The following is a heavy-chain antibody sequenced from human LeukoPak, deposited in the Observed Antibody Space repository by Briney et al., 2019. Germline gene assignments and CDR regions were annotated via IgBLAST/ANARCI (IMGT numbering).Heavy chain of an antibody. CDR2: MSPNSGNT. D-gene: IGHD7-27*01. V-gene: IGHV1-8*01. J-gene: IGHJ4*02. CDR3: ASNPPRTGDFNY. CDR1: GYTFTNYD. Sequence: VASVKVSCKTSGYTFTNYDINWVRQATGQGLEWMGWMSPNSGNTGYAQKFQGRVTMTRDTSINTAYMELSSLRSEDTAVYLCASNPPRTGDFNYWGQGALVTVSS.